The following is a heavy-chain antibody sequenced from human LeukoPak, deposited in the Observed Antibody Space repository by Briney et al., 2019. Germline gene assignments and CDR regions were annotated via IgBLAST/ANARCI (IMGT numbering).Heavy chain of an antibody. J-gene: IGHJ5*02. CDR2: INNSGST. Sequence: PSETLSLTCAVYSGSFSGYYWSWICQPPGKGLEWFGEINNSGSTNYNPSPKSRVTISVDTSKNQFSLKLSSVNAADTAVYYCAGGLRGSYLWGQGTLVTVSS. D-gene: IGHD1-26*01. CDR3: AGGLRGSYL. V-gene: IGHV4-34*01. CDR1: SGSFSGYY.